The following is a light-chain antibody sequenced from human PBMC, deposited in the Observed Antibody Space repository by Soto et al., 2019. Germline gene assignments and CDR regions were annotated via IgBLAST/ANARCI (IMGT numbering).Light chain of an antibody. Sequence: DVVMTQSPLSLPVNLGEPAAISCRSTQSLVHSDGDTYLSWFHQRPGQSPRRLIFRVSKGDFGVPPIFIGSGSGTDFALEITSVEAEDVGGYYCMQGTHWPPYTFGQGTRLEIK. J-gene: IGKJ2*01. V-gene: IGKV2-30*02. CDR1: QSLVHSDGDTY. CDR3: MQGTHWPPYT. CDR2: RVS.